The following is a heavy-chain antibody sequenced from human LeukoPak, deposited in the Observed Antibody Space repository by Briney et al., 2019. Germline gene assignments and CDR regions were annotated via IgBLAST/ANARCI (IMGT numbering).Heavy chain of an antibody. V-gene: IGHV2-5*01. Sequence: ESGPTLVKPTQTPTLTCTISGFSLRSSAVGVGLIRHPPGNTLEWLALIDCNDDKRYRPSLKSGFTITKDTSKNQVVLRMTNMAPGDTGTYYCAHFFNGYLEYWGQGTLVTVSS. D-gene: IGHD2-8*01. J-gene: IGHJ4*02. CDR2: IDCNDDK. CDR1: GFSLRSSAVG. CDR3: AHFFNGYLEY.